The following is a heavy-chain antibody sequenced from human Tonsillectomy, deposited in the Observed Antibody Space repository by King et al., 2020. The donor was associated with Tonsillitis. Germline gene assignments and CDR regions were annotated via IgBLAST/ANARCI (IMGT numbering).Heavy chain of an antibody. J-gene: IGHJ6*03. CDR1: GGTFSSHV. D-gene: IGHD5-24*01. Sequence: QLVQSGAEVKRPGSSVKVSCKSSGGTFSSHVFSWVRQAPGRGLEWMGGIIPMYGPLTYAQNFRGRVTITADESTSTAYTELGSLRPEDTAVYYCSLLEDYYMDVWGTGTTVTVSS. CDR2: IIPMYGPL. CDR3: SLLEDYYMDV. V-gene: IGHV1-69*01.